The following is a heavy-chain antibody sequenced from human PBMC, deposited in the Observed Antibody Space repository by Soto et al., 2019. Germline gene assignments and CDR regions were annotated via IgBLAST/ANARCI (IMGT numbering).Heavy chain of an antibody. Sequence: GGPLRLSCEASGFTLRNYAMTWIRQAPGKGLEWVSLISANDVGTYYAESVKTRFTISTDQSRNTVYLQMASLRADDTAIYYCAKAKNDYNWDNRPPFDYWGQGTLVTVSS. J-gene: IGHJ4*02. CDR1: GFTLRNYA. D-gene: IGHD1-20*01. CDR3: AKAKNDYNWDNRPPFDY. CDR2: ISANDVGT. V-gene: IGHV3-23*01.